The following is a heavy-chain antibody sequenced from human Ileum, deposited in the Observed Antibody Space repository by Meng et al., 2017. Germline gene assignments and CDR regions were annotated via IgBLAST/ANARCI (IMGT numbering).Heavy chain of an antibody. D-gene: IGHD1-26*01. Sequence: HVPLQQSGPGLVKPSQTLSLTCASSGDSVSSNSAAWNWIRQSPSRGLEWLGRTYYRSKWYNDYAVSVKSRITINPDTSKNQFSLQLNSVTPEDTAVYYCAKDGTSGSYLGLYYWGQGTLVTVSS. J-gene: IGHJ4*02. CDR2: TYYRSKWYN. CDR1: GDSVSSNSAA. CDR3: AKDGTSGSYLGLYY. V-gene: IGHV6-1*01.